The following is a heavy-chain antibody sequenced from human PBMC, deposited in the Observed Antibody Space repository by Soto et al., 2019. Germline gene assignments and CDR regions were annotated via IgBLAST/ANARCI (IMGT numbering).Heavy chain of an antibody. CDR2: ISAYSGNT. V-gene: IGHV1-18*01. D-gene: IGHD1-26*01. Sequence: QVQLVQSGAEVKKPGASVKVSCKASGYTFTSYGINWVRQAPGQGLEWMGWISAYSGNTNYAQKLQGRVTMTTDTSXXTAYLDLTSLRSDDTAVYYCASEGSANYDSQYFEYWGQGSLVTVSS. J-gene: IGHJ4*02. CDR1: GYTFTSYG. CDR3: ASEGSANYDSQYFEY.